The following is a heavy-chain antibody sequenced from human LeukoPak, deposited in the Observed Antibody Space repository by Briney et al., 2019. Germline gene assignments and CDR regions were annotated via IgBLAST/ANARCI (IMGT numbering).Heavy chain of an antibody. Sequence: SVKVSCKASGGTFSSYAISWVRQAPGQGLEWMGGIIPIFGTANYAQKFQGRVTMTEDTSTDTAYMELSSLRSEDTAVYYCATGDDSSGHPLDYWGQGTLVTVSS. CDR3: ATGDDSSGHPLDY. D-gene: IGHD3-22*01. CDR2: IIPIFGTA. J-gene: IGHJ4*02. V-gene: IGHV1-69*06. CDR1: GGTFSSYA.